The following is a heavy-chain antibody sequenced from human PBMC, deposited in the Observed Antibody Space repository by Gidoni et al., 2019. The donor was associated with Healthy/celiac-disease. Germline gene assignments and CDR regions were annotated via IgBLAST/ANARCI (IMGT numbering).Heavy chain of an antibody. CDR1: GFTFSSYA. D-gene: IGHD3-22*01. J-gene: IGHJ5*02. Sequence: EVQLLESGGGLVQPGGSLRLSCAASGFTFSSYAMSWVRQAPGKGLEWVSAISGSGGSTYYADSVKGWFTISRDNSKNTLYLQMNSLRAEDTAVYYCAKDTHDYYDSSGYRWGQGTLVTVSS. CDR2: ISGSGGST. CDR3: AKDTHDYYDSSGYR. V-gene: IGHV3-23*01.